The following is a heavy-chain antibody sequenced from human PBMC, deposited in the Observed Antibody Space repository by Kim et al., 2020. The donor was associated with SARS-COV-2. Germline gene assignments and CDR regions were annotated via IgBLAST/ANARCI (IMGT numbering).Heavy chain of an antibody. CDR3: ARTAVAGLYYFDY. V-gene: IGHV4-4*02. CDR1: GGSISSSNW. D-gene: IGHD6-19*01. CDR2: IYHSGST. J-gene: IGHJ4*02. Sequence: SETLSLTCAVSGGSISSSNWWSWVRQPPGKGLEWIGEIYHSGSTNYNPSLKCRVTISVDKSKNQFSLKLSSVTAADTAVYYCARTAVAGLYYFDYWGQGTLVTVSS.